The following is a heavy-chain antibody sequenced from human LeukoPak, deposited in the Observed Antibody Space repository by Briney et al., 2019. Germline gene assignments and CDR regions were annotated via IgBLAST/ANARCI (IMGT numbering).Heavy chain of an antibody. CDR2: INHSGST. D-gene: IGHD6-13*01. J-gene: IGHJ4*02. CDR1: GGSFSGYY. V-gene: IGHV4-34*01. CDR3: ARGPLGSSWGY. Sequence: SETLSLTCAVYGGSFSGYYWSWIRQPPGKGLEWIGEINHSGSTNYNPSLKSRVTISVDTSKNQFSLKLSAVTAADTAVYYCARGPLGSSWGYWGQGTLVTVSS.